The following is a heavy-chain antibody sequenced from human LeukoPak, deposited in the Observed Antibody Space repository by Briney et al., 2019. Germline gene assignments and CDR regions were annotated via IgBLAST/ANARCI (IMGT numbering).Heavy chain of an antibody. D-gene: IGHD5-18*01. CDR3: ARERVDTAMVGAFDI. CDR2: INHSGST. Sequence: SETLSLTCAVYGGSFSGYYWSWIRQPPGKGLEWIGEINHSGSTNYNPSLKSRVTISVDTSKNQFSLKLSSVTAADTAVYYCARERVDTAMVGAFDIWGQGTMVTVSS. J-gene: IGHJ3*02. V-gene: IGHV4-34*01. CDR1: GGSFSGYY.